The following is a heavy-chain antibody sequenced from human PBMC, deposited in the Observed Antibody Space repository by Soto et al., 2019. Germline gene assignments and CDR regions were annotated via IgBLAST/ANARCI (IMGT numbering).Heavy chain of an antibody. CDR2: IYYSGST. Sequence: SETLSLTXTVSGGSISSSSYYWGWIRQPPGKGLEWIGSIYYSGSTYYNPSLKSRVTISVDTSKNQFSLKLSSVTAADTAVYYCASQDSSSWYWFDPWGQGTLVTVSS. CDR3: ASQDSSSWYWFDP. CDR1: GGSISSSSYY. D-gene: IGHD6-13*01. V-gene: IGHV4-39*01. J-gene: IGHJ5*02.